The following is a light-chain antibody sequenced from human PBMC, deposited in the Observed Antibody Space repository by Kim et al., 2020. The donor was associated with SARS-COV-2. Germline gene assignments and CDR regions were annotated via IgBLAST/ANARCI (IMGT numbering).Light chain of an antibody. CDR1: QSVSSN. V-gene: IGKV3-15*01. Sequence: SVSPGERATLSCRASQSVSSNLAWYQQKPGQAPRLLIYDASTRATGIPARFSGSGSGTEFTLTISGLQSEDFAVYYCQQYHNWWTFGQGTKVDIK. J-gene: IGKJ1*01. CDR3: QQYHNWWT. CDR2: DAS.